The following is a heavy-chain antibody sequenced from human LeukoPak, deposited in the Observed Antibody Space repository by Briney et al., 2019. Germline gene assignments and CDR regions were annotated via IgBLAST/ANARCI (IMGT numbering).Heavy chain of an antibody. CDR3: ARDPYYGSTPGSYYLENYGMDV. D-gene: IGHD3-10*01. J-gene: IGHJ6*02. V-gene: IGHV3-33*01. CDR2: IWYEGSNK. CDR1: GFIFRHFG. Sequence: PGRSLRLSCAASGFIFRHFGMHWVRQAPGKGLVYVAVIWYEGSNKFYADSVKGRFTISRDDSKNTLYLHMNSLRAEDTAVYYCARDPYYGSTPGSYYLENYGMDVWGQGTTVTVSS.